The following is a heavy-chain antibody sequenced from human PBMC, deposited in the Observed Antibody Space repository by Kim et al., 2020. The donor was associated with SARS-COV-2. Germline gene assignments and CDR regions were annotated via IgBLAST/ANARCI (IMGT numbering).Heavy chain of an antibody. J-gene: IGHJ4*02. V-gene: IGHV3-23*01. CDR2: ISGSGGST. Sequence: GGSLRLSCAASGFTFSSYAMSWVRQAPGKGLEWVSAISGSGGSTYYADSVKGRFTISRDNSKNTLYLQMNSLRAEDTAVYYCAKGVEWELLSLEDYWGQGTLVTVSS. D-gene: IGHD1-26*01. CDR1: GFTFSSYA. CDR3: AKGVEWELLSLEDY.